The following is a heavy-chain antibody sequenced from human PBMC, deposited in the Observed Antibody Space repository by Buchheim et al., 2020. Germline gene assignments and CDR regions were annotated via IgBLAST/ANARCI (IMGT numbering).Heavy chain of an antibody. Sequence: EVQLVESGGGLVQPGGSLKLSCAASGFTFSGSAIHWVRQASGKGLEWVGHVRSKPNNYATAYAASVKDRFTIPRDDSEKMAFLQMDSLKTEDTAVYYCSRTVYDSSRGFFDSWGQGAL. CDR1: GFTFSGSA. D-gene: IGHD3-22*01. CDR3: SRTVYDSSRGFFDS. CDR2: VRSKPNNYAT. J-gene: IGHJ4*02. V-gene: IGHV3-73*02.